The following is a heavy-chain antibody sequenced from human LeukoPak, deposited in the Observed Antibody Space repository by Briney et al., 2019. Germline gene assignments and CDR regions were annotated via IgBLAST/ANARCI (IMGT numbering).Heavy chain of an antibody. V-gene: IGHV3-23*01. D-gene: IGHD1-26*01. CDR2: ITGSGDST. Sequence: GGSLRLSCAASGFTFTIYAMTWVRQAPGKGLEWVSGITGSGDSTYYADSVKGRFTISRDNSKNTLYLQMSSLRAADTAVYYCAKAFTGSYWYFFDYWGQGTLVTVSS. CDR3: AKAFTGSYWYFFDY. CDR1: GFTFTIYA. J-gene: IGHJ4*02.